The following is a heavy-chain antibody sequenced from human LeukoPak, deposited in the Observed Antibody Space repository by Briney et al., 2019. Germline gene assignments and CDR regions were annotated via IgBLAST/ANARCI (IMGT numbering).Heavy chain of an antibody. CDR1: GASISSESYY. Sequence: TLSLTCTVSGASISSESYYWTWIRQPAGKGLEWIGRIYNTGSTKYNPSLKSRVTISIDTSKNQFSLKLNSVTAADTAAYYCARVMAVNPDWFDPWGQGTLVTVSS. D-gene: IGHD5-24*01. CDR2: IYNTGST. V-gene: IGHV4-61*02. J-gene: IGHJ5*02. CDR3: ARVMAVNPDWFDP.